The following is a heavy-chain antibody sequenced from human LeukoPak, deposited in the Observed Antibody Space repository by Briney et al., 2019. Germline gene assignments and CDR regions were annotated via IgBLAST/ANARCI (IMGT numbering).Heavy chain of an antibody. CDR2: INHSGST. CDR1: GGSFSGYY. V-gene: IGHV4-34*01. J-gene: IGHJ6*03. D-gene: IGHD5-24*01. CDR3: ARRRRRLQSKGDYYYYYYMDV. Sequence: SETLSLTCAVYGGSFSGYYWSWIRQPPGKGLEWIGEINHSGSTNYNPSLKSRVTISVDTSKNQFSLKLSSVTAADSAVYYCARRRRRLQSKGDYYYYYYMDVRGKGTTVTISS.